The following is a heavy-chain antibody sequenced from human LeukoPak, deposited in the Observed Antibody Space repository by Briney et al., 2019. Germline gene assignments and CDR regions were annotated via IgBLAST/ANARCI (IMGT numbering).Heavy chain of an antibody. V-gene: IGHV3-30-3*01. J-gene: IGHJ4*02. D-gene: IGHD2-2*02. CDR3: ARVVPAAISPMFDY. Sequence: PGRSLRLSCAASGFTFSSYAMHWVRQAPGKGLEWVAVISYDGNNEYYADSVKGRFTISRDDSKNTLYLQMNSLRAEDTAVYYCARVVPAAISPMFDYWAREPWSPSPQ. CDR1: GFTFSSYA. CDR2: ISYDGNNE.